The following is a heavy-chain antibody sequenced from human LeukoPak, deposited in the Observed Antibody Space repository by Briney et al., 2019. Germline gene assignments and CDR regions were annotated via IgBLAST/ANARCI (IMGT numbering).Heavy chain of an antibody. CDR3: AKVSLNMVNDAFDI. V-gene: IGHV3-48*01. D-gene: IGHD4/OR15-4a*01. CDR2: ISSSSSTI. CDR1: GFTFSSYS. Sequence: GGSLRLSCAASGFTFSSYSMNWVRQAPGKGLEWVSYISSSSSTIYYADSVKGRFTISRDNSKNTLYLQMNSLRAEDTAMYYCAKVSLNMVNDAFDIWGQGTMVSVSS. J-gene: IGHJ3*02.